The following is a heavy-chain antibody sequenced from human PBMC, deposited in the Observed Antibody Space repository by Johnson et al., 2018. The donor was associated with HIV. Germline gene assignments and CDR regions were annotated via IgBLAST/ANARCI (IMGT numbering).Heavy chain of an antibody. J-gene: IGHJ3*02. CDR2: ISYDGSNK. Sequence: QVQLVESGGGVVQPGMSLRLSCAASGFTFSSYAMHWVRQAPGKGLEWVAVISYDGSNKYYADSVKGRFTLSRDNSKNTLYLQMNSLRAEDTAVYYCARDPRLGELKIDRRGYAFDIWGQGTMVTVSS. CDR3: ARDPRLGELKIDRRGYAFDI. D-gene: IGHD3-16*01. V-gene: IGHV3-30-3*01. CDR1: GFTFSSYA.